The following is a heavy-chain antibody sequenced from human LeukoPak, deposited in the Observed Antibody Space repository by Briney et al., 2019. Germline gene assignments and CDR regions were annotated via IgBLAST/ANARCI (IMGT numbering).Heavy chain of an antibody. Sequence: SETLSLTCTVSGGSITSYYRSWIRQSPGKGLEWIGFMYYSGTTNYNPSLKSRVTISLGMSKNQFSLKLSSVTAADTAVYYCARLPMAVAPHVDYWGQGTLVTVSS. CDR2: MYYSGTT. J-gene: IGHJ4*02. D-gene: IGHD4-23*01. CDR1: GGSITSYY. V-gene: IGHV4-59*01. CDR3: ARLPMAVAPHVDY.